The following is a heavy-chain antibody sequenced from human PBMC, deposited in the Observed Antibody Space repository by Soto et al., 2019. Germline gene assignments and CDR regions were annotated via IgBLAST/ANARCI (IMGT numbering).Heavy chain of an antibody. CDR3: AVGGGWEQEY. CDR1: GFTFSNYF. J-gene: IGHJ4*02. D-gene: IGHD1-26*01. CDR2: IKQDGGAT. V-gene: IGHV3-7*02. Sequence: EVQLVESGGGLVQPGGSLRLSCAASGFTFSNYFMTWVRQAPGKGLEWVANIKQDGGATHYVDPVRGRFTTSRDNARNSLHLELNSPGCRDTAVYFCAVGGGWEQEYWGQGTLVTVSS.